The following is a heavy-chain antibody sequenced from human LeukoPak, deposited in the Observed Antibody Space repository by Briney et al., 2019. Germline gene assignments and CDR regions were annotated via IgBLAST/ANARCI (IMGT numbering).Heavy chain of an antibody. CDR1: GFTFSSYG. CDR3: ARVLHKRNYDSSAYYVF. D-gene: IGHD3-22*01. J-gene: IGHJ4*02. CDR2: IHCDGTNE. Sequence: GGSLRLSCAASGFTFSSYGMHWVRQAPGKGLEWVAFIHCDGTNEYYADSVKGRFTISRDNAKNSLYLQMNSLRAEDTAVYYCARVLHKRNYDSSAYYVFWGQGTLVTVSS. V-gene: IGHV3-30*02.